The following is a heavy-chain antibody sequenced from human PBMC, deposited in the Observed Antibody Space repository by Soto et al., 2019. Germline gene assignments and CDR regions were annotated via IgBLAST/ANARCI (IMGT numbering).Heavy chain of an antibody. CDR1: GYSFSTYW. CDR3: ARHVVAARQFDY. V-gene: IGHV5-51*01. D-gene: IGHD6-6*01. J-gene: IGHJ4*02. Sequence: GESLKISCNGSGYSFSTYWIGWVRQMPGKGLEWMGIIYPRDSDTRYSPSFQGQVTISADKSITTAYLQWSSLKASDTAMYYCARHVVAARQFDYWGQGTLVTVSS. CDR2: IYPRDSDT.